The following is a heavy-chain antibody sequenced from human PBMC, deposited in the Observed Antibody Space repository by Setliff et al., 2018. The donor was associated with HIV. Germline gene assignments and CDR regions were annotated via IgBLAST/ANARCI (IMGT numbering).Heavy chain of an antibody. Sequence: PSETLSLTCAVSGGSINSSSDYWGWIRQPPGKGLEWIGTIYYSGSTYYKPSLKSRVTISLDTSKKHFSLKLNSVTAADTAVYYCARQPLQSHFDYWGQGILVTVSS. CDR2: IYYSGST. V-gene: IGHV4-39*01. D-gene: IGHD4-4*01. J-gene: IGHJ4*02. CDR3: ARQPLQSHFDY. CDR1: GGSINSSSDY.